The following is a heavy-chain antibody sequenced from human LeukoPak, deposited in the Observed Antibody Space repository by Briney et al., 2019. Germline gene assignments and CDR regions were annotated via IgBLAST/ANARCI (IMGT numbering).Heavy chain of an antibody. V-gene: IGHV3-74*03. D-gene: IGHD4-23*01. Sequence: PGGSLRLACAASGFTFSTYWMHWVRQAPGKGLVWVSRIKSDGSSIMYADSVRGRFTISRDNAKNTLYLQMNSLRAEDTAVYYCARDLDYGGRSNSDHWGQGTLVTVSS. CDR1: GFTFSTYW. CDR2: IKSDGSSI. J-gene: IGHJ4*02. CDR3: ARDLDYGGRSNSDH.